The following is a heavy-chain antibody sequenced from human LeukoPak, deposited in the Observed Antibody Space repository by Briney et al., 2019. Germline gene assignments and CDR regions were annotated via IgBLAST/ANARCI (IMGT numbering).Heavy chain of an antibody. CDR1: GYTFTGYY. Sequence: ASVKVSCKDSGYTFTGYYMHWVRQAPGQGLEWMGWINPNSGGTNYAQKFQGRVTMTRDTSISTAYMELSRLRPDDTAVYYCARELCSGGSCLRTLDYWGQGTLVTVSS. D-gene: IGHD2-15*01. CDR2: INPNSGGT. V-gene: IGHV1-2*02. J-gene: IGHJ4*02. CDR3: ARELCSGGSCLRTLDY.